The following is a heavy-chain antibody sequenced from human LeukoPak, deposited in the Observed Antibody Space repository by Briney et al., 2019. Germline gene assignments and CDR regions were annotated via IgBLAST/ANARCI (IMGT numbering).Heavy chain of an antibody. V-gene: IGHV3-30-3*01. CDR2: ISYDGSNK. D-gene: IGHD2-15*01. Sequence: GGSLRLSCAASGFTFSTYAMHWVRQAPGKGLEWVAIISYDGSNKYYADSVEGRFTISRDNSKNTLYLQMNSLRAEDTAVYYCAKAGYCSGASCKFDYWGQGTLVTVSS. J-gene: IGHJ4*02. CDR1: GFTFSTYA. CDR3: AKAGYCSGASCKFDY.